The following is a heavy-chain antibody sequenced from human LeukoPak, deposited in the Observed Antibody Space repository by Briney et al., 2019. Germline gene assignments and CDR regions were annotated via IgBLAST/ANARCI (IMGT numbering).Heavy chain of an antibody. CDR3: ARDKSHQGSYGPRYFDY. D-gene: IGHD5-18*01. CDR1: GGTFSSYA. J-gene: IGHJ4*02. V-gene: IGHV1-69*13. Sequence: ASVKVSCKASGGTFSSYAISWVRQAPGQGLEWMGGIIPIFGTANYAQKFQGRVTITADESTSTAYMELSSLRSEDTAVYYCARDKSHQGSYGPRYFDYWGQGTLVTVSS. CDR2: IIPIFGTA.